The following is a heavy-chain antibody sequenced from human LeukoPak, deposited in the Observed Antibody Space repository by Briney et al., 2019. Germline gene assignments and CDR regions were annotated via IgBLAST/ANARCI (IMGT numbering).Heavy chain of an antibody. D-gene: IGHD3-3*02. Sequence: GASVKLSCKASGYTFTSYAMHWVRQAPGQRLEWMGWSNAGNGNTKYSQKFQGRVTITRDTSASTAYMELSSLSSEDTAVYYCARGYIRGYYGMDVWGKGTTVTVSS. J-gene: IGHJ6*04. V-gene: IGHV1-3*01. CDR2: SNAGNGNT. CDR3: ARGYIRGYYGMDV. CDR1: GYTFTSYA.